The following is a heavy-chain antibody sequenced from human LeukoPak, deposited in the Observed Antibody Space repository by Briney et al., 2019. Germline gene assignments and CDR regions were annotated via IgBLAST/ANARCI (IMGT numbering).Heavy chain of an antibody. CDR3: ARDMQNYYDSGRPWYFDL. V-gene: IGHV3-30*02. D-gene: IGHD3-10*01. Sequence: GGSLRLSCAASGFIFRSYGLHWVRQGPGKGLEWVAFIRHDGIVKYYADSVTGRFTASRDNSKNTLYLQMNSLRAEDTAMYYCARDMQNYYDSGRPWYFDLWGRGTLVTVSS. CDR1: GFIFRSYG. J-gene: IGHJ2*01. CDR2: IRHDGIVK.